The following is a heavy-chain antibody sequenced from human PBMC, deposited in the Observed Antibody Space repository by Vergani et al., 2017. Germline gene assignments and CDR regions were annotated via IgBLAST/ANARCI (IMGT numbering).Heavy chain of an antibody. Sequence: QVQLQESGPGLVKPSQTLSLTCTVSGGSISSGSYYWSWIRQPAGKGLEWIGRIYTSGSTNYNPSLKSRVTISVDTSKNQFSLKLSSVTAADTAVSYCARGPLAYCGGDCYSWYFDYWGQGTLVTVSS. D-gene: IGHD2-21*02. CDR1: GGSISSGSYY. J-gene: IGHJ4*02. CDR2: IYTSGST. CDR3: ARGPLAYCGGDCYSWYFDY. V-gene: IGHV4-61*02.